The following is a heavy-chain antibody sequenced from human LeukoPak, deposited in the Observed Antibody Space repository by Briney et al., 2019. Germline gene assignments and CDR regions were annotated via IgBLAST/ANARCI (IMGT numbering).Heavy chain of an antibody. CDR2: IDPSGGST. D-gene: IGHD6-13*01. Sequence: ASVKVSCKASGYTFTSYYMHWVRQAPGQGLEWMGIIDPSGGSTSYAQKFQGRVTMTRDTSTSTVYMELSSLRSEDKAVYYCARLYSSSEAWFDPWGQGTLVTVSS. CDR3: ARLYSSSEAWFDP. V-gene: IGHV1-46*01. J-gene: IGHJ5*02. CDR1: GYTFTSYY.